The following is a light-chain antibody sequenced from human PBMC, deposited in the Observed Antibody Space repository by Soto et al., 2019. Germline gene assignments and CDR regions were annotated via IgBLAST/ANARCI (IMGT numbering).Light chain of an antibody. V-gene: IGLV3-9*01. CDR1: NIGSKN. Sequence: SYELTQPLSVSVALGQTARITCGGNNIGSKNVHWYQQKPGQAPVLVMYRDSNRPSGIPERFSGSNSGNTATLTISRAQAGDEADSYCQVWDSSTSSYVFGTGTKLTVL. J-gene: IGLJ1*01. CDR2: RDS. CDR3: QVWDSSTSSYV.